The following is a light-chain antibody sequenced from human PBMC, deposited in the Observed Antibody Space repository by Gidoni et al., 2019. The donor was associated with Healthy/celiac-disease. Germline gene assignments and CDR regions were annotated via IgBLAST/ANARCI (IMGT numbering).Light chain of an antibody. V-gene: IGKV1-9*01. Sequence: DIQLTQSPSFLSASVGDRVTITCRASQGFNNYLAWYQQKPGKAPNLLIYATSTLQSGVPSRFSGSGSETEFTLTITSLQPEDFATYYCQQLNSYPYTFGQGTKLEIK. CDR2: ATS. J-gene: IGKJ2*01. CDR3: QQLNSYPYT. CDR1: QGFNNY.